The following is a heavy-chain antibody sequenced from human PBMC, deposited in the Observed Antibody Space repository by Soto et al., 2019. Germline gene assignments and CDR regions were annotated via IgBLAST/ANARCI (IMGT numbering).Heavy chain of an antibody. CDR3: ASGGSYCGGDCYYDY. Sequence: SVKVSCKASGCTFSSYAISWVRQAPGQGLEWMGGIIPIFGTANYAQKFQGRVTITADESTSTAYMELSSLRSEDTAVYYCASGGSYCGGDCYYDYWGQGTLVTVSS. J-gene: IGHJ4*02. D-gene: IGHD2-21*02. CDR2: IIPIFGTA. V-gene: IGHV1-69*13. CDR1: GCTFSSYA.